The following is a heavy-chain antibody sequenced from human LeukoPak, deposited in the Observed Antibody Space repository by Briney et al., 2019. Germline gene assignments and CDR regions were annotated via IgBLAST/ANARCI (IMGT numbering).Heavy chain of an antibody. J-gene: IGHJ6*02. Sequence: SETLSLTCAVYGGSFSGYYWSWIRQHPGKGLEWIGYIYYSGSTYYNPSLKSRVTISVDTSKNQFSLKLSSVTAADTAVYYCARDLVNRIPYYYYGMDVWGQGTTVTVSS. CDR2: IYYSGST. D-gene: IGHD2/OR15-2a*01. V-gene: IGHV4-31*11. CDR1: GGSFSGYY. CDR3: ARDLVNRIPYYYYGMDV.